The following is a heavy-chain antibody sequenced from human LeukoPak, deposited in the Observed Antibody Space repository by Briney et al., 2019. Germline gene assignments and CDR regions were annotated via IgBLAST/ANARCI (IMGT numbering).Heavy chain of an antibody. CDR1: GGSISSSSYY. CDR3: ARLSEVSSTVDY. D-gene: IGHD6-13*01. Sequence: SETLSLTCTVSGGSISSSSYYWGWIRQPPGKGLEWIGSIYYSGSIYYNPSLKSRVTISVDMSKSQFSLKLSSVTAADTAVYYCARLSEVSSTVDYWGQGTLVTVSS. CDR2: IYYSGSI. J-gene: IGHJ4*02. V-gene: IGHV4-39*01.